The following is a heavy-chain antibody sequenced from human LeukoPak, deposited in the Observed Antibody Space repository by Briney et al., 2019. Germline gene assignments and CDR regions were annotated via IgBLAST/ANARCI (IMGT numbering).Heavy chain of an antibody. CDR1: GFTFSSYW. V-gene: IGHV3-7*01. Sequence: PGGSLRLSCAASGFTFSSYWMSWVRQAPGKGLEWVANIKQDGSEKYYVDSVKGRFTISRDNAKNSLYLQVNSLRAEDTAVYYCARDNLGYCSGGSCYRGDYYYMDVWGKGTTVTVSS. J-gene: IGHJ6*03. CDR3: ARDNLGYCSGGSCYRGDYYYMDV. D-gene: IGHD2-15*01. CDR2: IKQDGSEK.